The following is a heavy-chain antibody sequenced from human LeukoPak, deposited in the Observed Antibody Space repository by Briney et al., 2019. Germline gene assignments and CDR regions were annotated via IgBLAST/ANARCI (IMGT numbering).Heavy chain of an antibody. J-gene: IGHJ4*02. CDR3: ATAPPDGGYSYGYDY. CDR2: FDPEDGET. D-gene: IGHD5-18*01. Sequence: GALVKVSCKVSGYTLTELSMHWVRQAPGKGLEWMGGFDPEDGETIYAQKFQGRVTMTEDTSTDTAYMELSSLRSEDTAVYYCATAPPDGGYSYGYDYWGQGTLVTVSS. V-gene: IGHV1-24*01. CDR1: GYTLTELS.